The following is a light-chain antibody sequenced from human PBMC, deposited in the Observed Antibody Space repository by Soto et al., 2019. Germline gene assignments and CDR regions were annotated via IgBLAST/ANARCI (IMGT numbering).Light chain of an antibody. J-gene: IGKJ1*01. CDR3: QQYSNSPRT. V-gene: IGKV3-20*01. CDR1: QSVSNNY. CDR2: GAS. Sequence: ILLTQSPGTLSLSPGERATLPCRASQSVSNNYLAWYKQKPGQAPRLLIYGASSRATGIPDRFSGSGSGTEFTLTISRLEPEDFEVYYCQQYSNSPRTFGQGTKVDIK.